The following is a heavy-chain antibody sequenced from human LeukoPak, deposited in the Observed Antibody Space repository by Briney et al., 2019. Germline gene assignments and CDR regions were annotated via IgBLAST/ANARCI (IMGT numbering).Heavy chain of an antibody. D-gene: IGHD6-19*01. CDR2: IYSGGST. J-gene: IGHJ4*02. CDR1: GFTVSSNY. Sequence: GGPLRLSCAASGFTVSSNYMSWVRQAPGKGLEWVSVIYSGGSTYYADSVKGRFTISRHNSKNTLYLQMNSLRAEDTAVYYCAKGYSSGWYGIYYFDYWGQGTLVTVSS. V-gene: IGHV3-53*04. CDR3: AKGYSSGWYGIYYFDY.